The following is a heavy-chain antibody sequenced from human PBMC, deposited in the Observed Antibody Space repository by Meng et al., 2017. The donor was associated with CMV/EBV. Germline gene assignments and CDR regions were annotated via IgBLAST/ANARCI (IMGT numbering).Heavy chain of an antibody. D-gene: IGHD3-9*01. CDR2: MNPNSGNT. Sequence: ASVKVSCKASVYTFTSYDINWVRQATGQGLEWMGWMNPNSGNTGYAQKFQGRVTMTRNTSISTAYMELSSLRSEDTAVYYCASVPPGRPVIMAYWGQGTLVTVSS. V-gene: IGHV1-8*01. CDR3: ASVPPGRPVIMAY. J-gene: IGHJ4*02. CDR1: VYTFTSYD.